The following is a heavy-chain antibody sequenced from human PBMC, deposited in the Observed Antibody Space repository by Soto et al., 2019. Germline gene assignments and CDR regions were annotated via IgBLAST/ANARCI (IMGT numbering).Heavy chain of an antibody. CDR1: GGTFSSYT. V-gene: IGHV1-69*02. Sequence: SVKVSCKASGGTFSSYTISWVRQAPGQGLEWMGRIIPILGIANYAQKFQGRVTITADKSTSTAYMELSSLRSEDTAVYYCARGPVAGSSVWFDPWGQGTLVTVSS. CDR2: IIPILGIA. D-gene: IGHD6-19*01. CDR3: ARGPVAGSSVWFDP. J-gene: IGHJ5*02.